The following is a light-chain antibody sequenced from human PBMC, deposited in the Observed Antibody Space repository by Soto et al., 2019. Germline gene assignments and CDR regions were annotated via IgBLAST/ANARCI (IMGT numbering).Light chain of an antibody. CDR1: SSDVGGYNY. V-gene: IGLV2-11*01. Sequence: QSPLTQPRSVSGSPGQSVTISCTGTSSDVGGYNYVSWYQQHPGKAPKLMIYDVSKRPSGVPDRFSGSKSGNTASLTISGLQAEDEADYYCSSYAGSNSVVFGGGTKLTVL. CDR2: DVS. J-gene: IGLJ2*01. CDR3: SSYAGSNSVV.